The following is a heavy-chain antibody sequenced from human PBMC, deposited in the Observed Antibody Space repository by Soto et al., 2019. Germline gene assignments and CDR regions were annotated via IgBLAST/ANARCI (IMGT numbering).Heavy chain of an antibody. Sequence: QVQLVQSGAEVKKPGASVKVSCKASGYTFTGYYMHWVRQAPGQGLEWMGWINPNSGGTNYAQKFQGRVTMTRDTSISTAYMELSRLRSDDTAVYYCARVGVAVVVAATINWFDPWGQGTLVTVSS. CDR2: INPNSGGT. V-gene: IGHV1-2*02. CDR1: GYTFTGYY. D-gene: IGHD2-15*01. J-gene: IGHJ5*02. CDR3: ARVGVAVVVAATINWFDP.